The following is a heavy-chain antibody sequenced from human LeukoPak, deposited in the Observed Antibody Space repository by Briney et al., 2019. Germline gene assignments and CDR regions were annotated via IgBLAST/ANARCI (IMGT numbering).Heavy chain of an antibody. Sequence: SETLSLTCTVSGGSISSYYWSWIRQPPGRGLEWIGYIYYSGYTNYNPSLKSRVTISVDTSKNQFSLKLSSVTAADTAVYYCARDSGGSGPYYYYYYMDVWGKGTTVTVSS. V-gene: IGHV4-59*01. CDR3: ARDSGGSGPYYYYYYMDV. CDR1: GGSISSYY. D-gene: IGHD2-15*01. J-gene: IGHJ6*03. CDR2: IYYSGYT.